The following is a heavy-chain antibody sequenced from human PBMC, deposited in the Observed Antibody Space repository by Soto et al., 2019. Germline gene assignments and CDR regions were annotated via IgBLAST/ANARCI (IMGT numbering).Heavy chain of an antibody. CDR2: IYHSGST. V-gene: IGHV4-4*02. Sequence: PSETLSLTCAVSGGSISSSNWWSFFRQPPGKGLEWIGEIYHSGSTNYNPSLKSRVTISVDKSKNQFSLKLSSVTAADTAVYYCARAIEMGDCTNGVCFNYGMDVWGQGTTVTVSS. CDR1: GGSISSSNW. J-gene: IGHJ6*02. CDR3: ARAIEMGDCTNGVCFNYGMDV. D-gene: IGHD2-8*01.